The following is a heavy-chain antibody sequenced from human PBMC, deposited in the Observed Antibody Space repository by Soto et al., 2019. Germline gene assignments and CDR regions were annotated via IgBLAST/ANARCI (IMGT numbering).Heavy chain of an antibody. J-gene: IGHJ4*02. D-gene: IGHD3-10*01. CDR3: SRHGSY. CDR1: GVSISDTSYY. V-gene: IGHV4-39*01. Sequence: QLQLQESGPGLVKPSETLSLTCNVSGVSISDTSYYWGWIRQPPGKGLEWIGTIYFNGNTLYNPSLKSRLTITVDTSKNQFSLRRTAVTEADTAVYYCSRHGSYWGQGTLVAVSS. CDR2: IYFNGNT.